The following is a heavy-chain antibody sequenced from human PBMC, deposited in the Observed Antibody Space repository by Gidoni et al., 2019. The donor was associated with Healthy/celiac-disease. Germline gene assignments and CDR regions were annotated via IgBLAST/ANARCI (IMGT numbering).Heavy chain of an antibody. V-gene: IGHV4-34*01. Sequence: QVQLQQWGAGLLKPSETLSLTCAVYGGSFSGYYWSWIRQPPGKGLEWIGEINHSGSTNYNPSLKSRVTISVDTSKNQFSLKLSSVTAADTAVYYCATRRVTARGSSWPKYFQHWGQGTLVTVSS. J-gene: IGHJ1*01. D-gene: IGHD6-13*01. CDR2: INHSGST. CDR3: ATRRVTARGSSWPKYFQH. CDR1: GGSFSGYY.